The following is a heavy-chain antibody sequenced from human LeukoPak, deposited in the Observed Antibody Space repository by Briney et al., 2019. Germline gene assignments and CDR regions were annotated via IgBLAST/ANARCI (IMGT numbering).Heavy chain of an antibody. CDR1: GLTFDDYG. J-gene: IGHJ4*02. CDR3: ARNSGANVYTYSFQY. CDR2: INWNGGTT. D-gene: IGHD1-26*01. V-gene: IGHV3-20*04. Sequence: PGGSLRLSCVASGLTFDDYGMSWVRQAPGKGLEWVSGINWNGGTTTYADSVKGRFTISRDNAKNSLYLQMNSLRVEDTAFYYCARNSGANVYTYSFQYWGRGTLVTVSS.